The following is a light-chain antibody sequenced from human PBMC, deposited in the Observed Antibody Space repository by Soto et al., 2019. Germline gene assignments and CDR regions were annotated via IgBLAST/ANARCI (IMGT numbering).Light chain of an antibody. Sequence: DLQMTQSPSSVSASEGDRVTITCRASQGIGNRVAWYQQKPGKSPKLLIYSTSRVQTGVPLRFAGGGSGTDFTLTISSLQAEDFATYYCQQANSFPWTFGQGTKVEIK. CDR2: STS. V-gene: IGKV1-12*01. CDR1: QGIGNR. J-gene: IGKJ1*01. CDR3: QQANSFPWT.